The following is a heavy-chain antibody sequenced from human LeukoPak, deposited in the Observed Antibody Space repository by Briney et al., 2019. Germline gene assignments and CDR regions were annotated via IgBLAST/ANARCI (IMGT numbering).Heavy chain of an antibody. D-gene: IGHD3-10*01. CDR2: INPNSGGT. Sequence: SVKVSCKASGYRFTGYYIHWARPAPGQGLEWMGWINPNSGGTNYAQKFQGRVTMTRDTSVSTAYMEVSRLRSDDTAVYFCARDRRGYYDSGSYYPLIWGQGTLVTVSS. CDR3: ARDRRGYYDSGSYYPLI. J-gene: IGHJ4*02. CDR1: GYRFTGYY. V-gene: IGHV1-2*02.